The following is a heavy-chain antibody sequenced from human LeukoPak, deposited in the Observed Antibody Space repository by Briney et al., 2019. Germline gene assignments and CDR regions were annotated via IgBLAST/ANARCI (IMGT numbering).Heavy chain of an antibody. D-gene: IGHD6-13*01. CDR3: AREDIAAAGTLDY. J-gene: IGHJ4*02. Sequence: SETLSLTCTVSGYSISSDYYWGWIRQPPGKGLEWIGSIYHSGSTYYNPSLKSRVTISVDTSKNQFSLKLSSVTAADTAVYYCAREDIAAAGTLDYWGQGTLVTVSS. CDR1: GYSISSDYY. V-gene: IGHV4-38-2*02. CDR2: IYHSGST.